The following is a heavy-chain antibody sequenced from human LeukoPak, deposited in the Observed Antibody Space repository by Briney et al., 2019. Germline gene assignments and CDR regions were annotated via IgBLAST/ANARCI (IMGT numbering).Heavy chain of an antibody. D-gene: IGHD3-3*01. CDR3: ARKRLRFLAIDY. V-gene: IGHV4-59*01. J-gene: IGHJ4*02. CDR1: GGSISSYY. Sequence: SETLSLTCTVSGGSISSYYWSWIRQPPGKGLEWIGYIYYSGSTNYNPSLKSRVTISVDTSKNQFSLKLSSVTAADTAVYYCARKRLRFLAIDYWGQGTLVTVSS. CDR2: IYYSGST.